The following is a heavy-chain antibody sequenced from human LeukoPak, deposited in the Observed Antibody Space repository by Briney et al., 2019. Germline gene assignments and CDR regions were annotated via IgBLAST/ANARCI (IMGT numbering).Heavy chain of an antibody. CDR1: GFTFSNYA. D-gene: IGHD6-13*01. CDR2: ISYDGSNN. Sequence: GGSLRLSCAASGFTFSNYAMHWVRQAPGKGLEWVAVISYDGSNNYYADSVKGRFTISRDNSKNTLYLQMNSLRAEDTAVYYCARDSWRQQLVLGDYWGQGTLVTVSS. J-gene: IGHJ4*02. V-gene: IGHV3-30*04. CDR3: ARDSWRQQLVLGDY.